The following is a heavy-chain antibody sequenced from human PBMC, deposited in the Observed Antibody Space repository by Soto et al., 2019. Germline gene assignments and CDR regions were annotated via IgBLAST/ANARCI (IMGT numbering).Heavy chain of an antibody. CDR1: GGTFSSYA. CDR3: AREGGDILTGDNWFDP. CDR2: IIPIFGTA. Sequence: QVQLVQSGAEVKKPGSSVKVSCKASGGTFSSYAISWVRQAPGQGLEWMGGIIPIFGTANYAQKFQGRVTITADKSTITAYMELSSLRSEDTAVYYCAREGGDILTGDNWFDPWGQGTLVTVSS. V-gene: IGHV1-69*06. D-gene: IGHD3-9*01. J-gene: IGHJ5*02.